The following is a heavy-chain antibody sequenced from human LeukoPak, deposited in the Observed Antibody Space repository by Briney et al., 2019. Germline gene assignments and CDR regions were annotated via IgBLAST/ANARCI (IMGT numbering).Heavy chain of an antibody. CDR1: GFTFSNYA. D-gene: IGHD6-19*01. J-gene: IGHJ4*02. CDR3: ARAVAGLIDY. CDR2: ISGSGGST. Sequence: GGSLRLSCAASGFTFSNYAMSWVRQAPGKGLEWVSTISGSGGSTYYADSVKGRFTISRDNSKNTLYLQMNSLRAEDTAVYYCARAVAGLIDYWGQGTLVTVSS. V-gene: IGHV3-23*01.